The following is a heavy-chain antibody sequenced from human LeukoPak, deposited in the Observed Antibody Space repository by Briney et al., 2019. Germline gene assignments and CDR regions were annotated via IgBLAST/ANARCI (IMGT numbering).Heavy chain of an antibody. CDR1: GGTFSSYA. Sequence: EASVKVSCKASGGTFSSYAISWVRQAPGQGLEWMGGIIPIFGTANYAQKFQGRVTITADESTSTAYMELSSLRSEDTAVYYCAREDREPNDSSGYYGYYGMDVWGQGTTVTVSS. D-gene: IGHD3-22*01. J-gene: IGHJ6*02. V-gene: IGHV1-69*13. CDR3: AREDREPNDSSGYYGYYGMDV. CDR2: IIPIFGTA.